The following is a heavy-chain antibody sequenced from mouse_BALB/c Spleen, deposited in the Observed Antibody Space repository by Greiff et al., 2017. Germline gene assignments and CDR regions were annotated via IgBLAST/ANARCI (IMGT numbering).Heavy chain of an antibody. Sequence: EVKVVESGGGLVQPGGSLRLSCATSGFTFTDYYMSWVRQPPGKALEWLGFIRNKANGYTTEYSASVKGRFTISRDNSQHILYLQMNNLRAEDSATYYCERDGKRYYAMDYWGQGTSVTVSS. CDR3: ERDGKRYYAMDY. D-gene: IGHD1-1*01. CDR1: GFTFTDYY. CDR2: IRNKANGYTT. J-gene: IGHJ4*01. V-gene: IGHV7-3*02.